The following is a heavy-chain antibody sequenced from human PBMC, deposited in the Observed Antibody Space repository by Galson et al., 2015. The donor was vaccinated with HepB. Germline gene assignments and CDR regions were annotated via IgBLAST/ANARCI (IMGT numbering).Heavy chain of an antibody. CDR3: VGDAGWFDP. CDR2: ISGNGNMI. J-gene: IGHJ5*02. CDR1: GFIFSDYS. D-gene: IGHD3-10*01. Sequence: SLRLSCAASGFIFSDYSLSWIRQAPGKGLEWVSYISGNGNMIYYADSVKGRSTISRDNAKKSLYLQMNSLRVEDTAIYFCVGDAGWFDPWGQGTLVTVSS. V-gene: IGHV3-11*01.